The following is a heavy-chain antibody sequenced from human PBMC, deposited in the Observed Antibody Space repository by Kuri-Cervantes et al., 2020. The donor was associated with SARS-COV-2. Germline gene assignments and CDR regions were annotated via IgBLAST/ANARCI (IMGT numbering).Heavy chain of an antibody. V-gene: IGHV3-30-3*01. D-gene: IGHD3-3*01. CDR3: ARETFWSGYYFYGNIDH. CDR1: GFPFINHA. J-gene: IGHJ4*02. CDR2: ISYDGGSE. Sequence: GEPLKIPCEGFGFPFINHALYWIRQAPGEGLEWVAVISYDGGSEWYADSLKGRFSISRDNSKNTVYLQMNSLRTEDTALYYCARETFWSGYYFYGNIDHWGQGTLVTVSS.